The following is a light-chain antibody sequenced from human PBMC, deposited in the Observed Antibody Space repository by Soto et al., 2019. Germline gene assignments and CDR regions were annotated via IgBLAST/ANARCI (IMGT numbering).Light chain of an antibody. CDR2: EVS. V-gene: IGLV2-14*01. Sequence: QSALTQPASVSGSPGQSITISCTGTSSDVGGYNYVSWYQQHPGKAPKLMSYEVSNRPSGVSTRFSGSKSGNTASLTISGLQAEDEADYYCSSYTSSGTQVFGGGTKLTVL. CDR1: SSDVGGYNY. CDR3: SSYTSSGTQV. J-gene: IGLJ2*01.